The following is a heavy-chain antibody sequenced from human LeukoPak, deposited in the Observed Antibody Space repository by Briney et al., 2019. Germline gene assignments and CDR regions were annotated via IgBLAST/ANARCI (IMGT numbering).Heavy chain of an antibody. Sequence: GASVKVSCKASGYTFTNNGISWVRQAPGQGLEWMGWISAYNGNTNYAQKLQGRVTMTTDTSTSTAYMELRSLRSDDTAVYYCARASSRQQLAHYWGQGTLVTVSS. CDR1: GYTFTNNG. CDR3: ARASSRQQLAHY. J-gene: IGHJ4*02. D-gene: IGHD6-13*01. CDR2: ISAYNGNT. V-gene: IGHV1-18*01.